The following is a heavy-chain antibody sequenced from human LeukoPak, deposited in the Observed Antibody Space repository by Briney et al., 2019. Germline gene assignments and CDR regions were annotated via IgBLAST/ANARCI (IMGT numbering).Heavy chain of an antibody. CDR3: ARVGAGLYCSSTSCYMFDY. CDR1: GYTFTSYG. D-gene: IGHD2-2*02. Sequence: ASVKVSCTASGYTFTSYGISWVRQAPGQGLEWMGWISAYNGNTNYAQKLQGRVTMTTDTSTSTAYIELRSLRSDDTAVYYCARVGAGLYCSSTSCYMFDYWGQGTLVTVSS. CDR2: ISAYNGNT. V-gene: IGHV1-18*01. J-gene: IGHJ4*02.